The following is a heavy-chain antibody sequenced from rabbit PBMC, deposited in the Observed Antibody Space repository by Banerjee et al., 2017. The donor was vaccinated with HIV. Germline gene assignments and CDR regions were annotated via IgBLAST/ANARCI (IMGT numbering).Heavy chain of an antibody. V-gene: IGHV1S45*01. D-gene: IGHD4-1*01. Sequence: QEQLVESGGGLVQPEGSLTLTCTASGFSFSSSYYMCWVRQAPGKGLEWIGCIYLGSSGRTYYASWAKGRFTISKTSSTTVTLQLNSLTAADTATYFCAKAYYGSGWNLWGPGTLVTVS. CDR3: AKAYYGSGWNL. CDR2: IYLGSSGRT. CDR1: GFSFSSSYY. J-gene: IGHJ4*01.